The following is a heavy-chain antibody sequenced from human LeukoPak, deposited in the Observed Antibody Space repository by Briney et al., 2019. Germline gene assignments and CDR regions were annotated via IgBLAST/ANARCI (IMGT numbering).Heavy chain of an antibody. J-gene: IGHJ3*02. D-gene: IGHD6-13*01. Sequence: SETLSLTCTVSGGSISSYYWSWIRQPPGKGLEWIGYIYYSGSTNYNPSLKSRVTISVDTSKNQFSLKLSSVTAADTAVYYCARAGYSSSWYPSGAFDIWGQGTMVTVSS. V-gene: IGHV4-59*01. CDR2: IYYSGST. CDR3: ARAGYSSSWYPSGAFDI. CDR1: GGSISSYY.